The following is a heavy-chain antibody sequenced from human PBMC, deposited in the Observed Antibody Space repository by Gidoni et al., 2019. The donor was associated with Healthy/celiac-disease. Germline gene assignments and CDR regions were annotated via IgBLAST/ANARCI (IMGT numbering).Heavy chain of an antibody. V-gene: IGHV1-69*01. CDR1: GGTFRRYA. CDR3: ARGPYDSSGYYHFDY. CDR2: IIPIFGTA. D-gene: IGHD3-22*01. Sequence: QVQLVQSGAEVQKPGSSVKVSCNAYGGTFRRYAISWVRQAPVQGLEWMGGIIPIFGTANYAQKFQGRVTITADESTSTAYMELSSLRSEDTAVYYCARGPYDSSGYYHFDYWGQGTLVTVSS. J-gene: IGHJ4*02.